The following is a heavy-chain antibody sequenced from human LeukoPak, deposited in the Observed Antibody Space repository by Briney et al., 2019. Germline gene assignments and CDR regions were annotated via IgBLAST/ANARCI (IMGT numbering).Heavy chain of an antibody. CDR1: GFTFDDYA. V-gene: IGHV3-9*01. Sequence: GGSLRLSCAASGFTFDDYAMHWVRQAPGKGLEWVSGISWNSGSIGYADSVKGRFTISRDNSKNTLYLQMNSLRAEDTAVYYCAKDGGEYYDILTGYYPRLYYMDVWGKGTTVTISS. J-gene: IGHJ6*03. CDR2: ISWNSGSI. CDR3: AKDGGEYYDILTGYYPRLYYMDV. D-gene: IGHD3-9*01.